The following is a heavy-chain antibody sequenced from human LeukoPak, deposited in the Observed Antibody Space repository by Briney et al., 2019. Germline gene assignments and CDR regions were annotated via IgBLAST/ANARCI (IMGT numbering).Heavy chain of an antibody. CDR2: IYYSGST. J-gene: IGHJ4*02. CDR3: ASFSGYDPIDY. CDR1: GGSISSSSYY. V-gene: IGHV4-39*07. D-gene: IGHD5-12*01. Sequence: SETLSLTCTVSGGSISSSSYYWGWIRQPPGKGLEWIGSIYYSGSTNYNPSLKSRVTISVDTSKNQFSLKLSSVTAADTAVYYCASFSGYDPIDYWGQGTLVTVSS.